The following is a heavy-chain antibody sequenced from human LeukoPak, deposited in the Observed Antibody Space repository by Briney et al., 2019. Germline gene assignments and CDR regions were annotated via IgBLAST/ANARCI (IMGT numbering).Heavy chain of an antibody. V-gene: IGHV3-23*01. CDR3: ARLSTAVADSDY. CDR2: ISGSGGST. J-gene: IGHJ4*02. CDR1: GFTFSSYA. Sequence: GGSLRLSCAASGFTFSSYAMSWVRQAPRKGLEWVSAISGSGGSTYYADSVKGRFTISRDNAKNSLYLQMNSLRAEDTAVYYCARLSTAVADSDYWGQGTLVTVSS. D-gene: IGHD6-13*01.